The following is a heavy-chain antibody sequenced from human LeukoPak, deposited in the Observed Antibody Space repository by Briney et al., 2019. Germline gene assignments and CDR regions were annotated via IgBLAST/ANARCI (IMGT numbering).Heavy chain of an antibody. CDR2: IYTSGST. V-gene: IGHV4-4*07. Sequence: SETLSLTCTVSGGSITIYYWSWIRQPAGKGLEWIGRIYTSGSTNYNPSLKSRVTISVDTSKNQFSLKLSSVTAADTAVYFCARVYYGRTYDYWYFDLWGRGTLVTVSS. CDR1: GGSITIYY. CDR3: ARVYYGRTYDYWYFDL. J-gene: IGHJ2*01. D-gene: IGHD3-10*01.